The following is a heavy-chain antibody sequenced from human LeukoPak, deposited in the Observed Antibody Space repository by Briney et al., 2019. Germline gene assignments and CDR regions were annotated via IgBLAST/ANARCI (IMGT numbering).Heavy chain of an antibody. D-gene: IGHD4-23*01. CDR2: IGYEGVHK. J-gene: IGHJ4*02. CDR3: AKDLHGGYSSDY. Sequence: GESLRLSCAASGFSFSYYTMNWVRQAPGKGLEWVSFIGYEGVHKYYADSVKGRFTISKDNSKATLYLQMNSLRPEDTAVYYCAKDLHGGYSSDYWGQGTLVTVFS. V-gene: IGHV3-30*02. CDR1: GFSFSYYT.